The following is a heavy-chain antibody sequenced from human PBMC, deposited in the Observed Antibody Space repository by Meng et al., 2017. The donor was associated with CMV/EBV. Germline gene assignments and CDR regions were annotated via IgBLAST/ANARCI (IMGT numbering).Heavy chain of an antibody. D-gene: IGHD5-12*01. V-gene: IGHV3-21*01. CDR2: ISSSSSYI. CDR1: GFTFSSYS. CDR3: AGVQWLDRPFDY. J-gene: IGHJ4*02. Sequence: EVQLVESGGXLVKPGGSXSLSCAASGFTFSSYSMNWVRQAPGKGLEWVSSISSSSSYIYYADSVKGRFTISRDNAKNSLYLQMNSLRAEDTAVYYCAGVQWLDRPFDYWGQGTLVTVSS.